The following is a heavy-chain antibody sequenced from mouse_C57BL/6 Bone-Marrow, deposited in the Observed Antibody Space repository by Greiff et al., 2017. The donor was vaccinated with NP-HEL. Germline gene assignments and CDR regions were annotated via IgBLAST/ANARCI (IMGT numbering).Heavy chain of an antibody. CDR2: INSDGGST. V-gene: IGHV5-2*01. D-gene: IGHD1-3*01. J-gene: IGHJ3*01. CDR3: ARRGLYSPFAH. CDR1: EYEFPSYD. Sequence: EVQLVESGGGLVQPGESLKLSCESNEYEFPSYDMSWVSKTPAKRLELVAAINSDGGSTYYPDTMERRFTISRHNTKKTLYLPMSSLRSEDTALYYCARRGLYSPFAHWGQGTLVTVSA.